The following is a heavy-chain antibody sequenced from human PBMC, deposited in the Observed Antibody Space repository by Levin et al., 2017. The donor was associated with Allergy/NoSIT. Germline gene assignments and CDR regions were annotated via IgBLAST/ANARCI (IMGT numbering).Heavy chain of an antibody. Sequence: SETLSLTCDVYGGSFMSSYWSWIRQPPGKGLEWIGEINHSGSTKYNPSLKSRVTISVDTSERQISLRLSSVTAADTAVYYWAGAFASAGTDSLYFYYYGVDVWGQGTTVAVSS. CDR2: INHSGST. D-gene: IGHD6-13*01. J-gene: IGHJ6*02. CDR3: AGAFASAGTDSLYFYYYGVDV. V-gene: IGHV4-34*01. CDR1: GGSFMSSY.